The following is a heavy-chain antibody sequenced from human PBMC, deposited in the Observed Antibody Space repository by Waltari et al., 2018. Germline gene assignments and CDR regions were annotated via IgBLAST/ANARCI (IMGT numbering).Heavy chain of an antibody. CDR2: IIPIVGIA. D-gene: IGHD2-21*02. V-gene: IGHV1-69*04. CDR1: GGTFSSYA. CDR3: ARTLAYCGGDCYPNAEYFQH. J-gene: IGHJ1*01. Sequence: QVQLVQSGAEVKKPGSSVKVSCKASGGTFSSYAISWVRQAPGQGLEWMGRIIPIVGIANDEQKFQGRVTITADKSTRTAYMELSSLRSEDTAVYYCARTLAYCGGDCYPNAEYFQHWGQGTLVTVSS.